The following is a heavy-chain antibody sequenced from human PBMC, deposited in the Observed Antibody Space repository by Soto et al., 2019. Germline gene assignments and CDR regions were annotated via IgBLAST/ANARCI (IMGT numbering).Heavy chain of an antibody. J-gene: IGHJ6*02. CDR3: ARGQYYDLWSGYKNSYYYGMDV. CDR1: GYTFISND. Sequence: ASVKVSCKASGYTFISNDINWVRQATGQGLEWMGWMNPNGGNTGYAQKFQGRVTMTRNTSISTAYMELSSLRSEDTAVYFCARGQYYDLWSGYKNSYYYGMDVWGQGTTVTVSS. D-gene: IGHD3-3*01. V-gene: IGHV1-8*01. CDR2: MNPNGGNT.